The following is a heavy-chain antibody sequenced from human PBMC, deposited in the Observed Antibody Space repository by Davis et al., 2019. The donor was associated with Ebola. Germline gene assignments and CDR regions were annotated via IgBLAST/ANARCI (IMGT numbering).Heavy chain of an antibody. Sequence: GGSLRLSCAASGFTVTSNDMSWVRQAPGEGLEWVSVIYGGGGTAYADSAKGRLTISRDNSRNTLYLQMNSLRAEDTAVYYCARSDGRGGYGDHYKVAYWGQGTLVTVSS. CDR2: IYGGGGT. D-gene: IGHD4-17*01. J-gene: IGHJ4*02. V-gene: IGHV3-66*01. CDR3: ARSDGRGGYGDHYKVAY. CDR1: GFTVTSND.